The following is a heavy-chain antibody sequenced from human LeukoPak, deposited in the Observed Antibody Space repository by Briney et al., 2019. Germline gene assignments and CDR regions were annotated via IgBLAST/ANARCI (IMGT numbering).Heavy chain of an antibody. J-gene: IGHJ5*01. CDR2: ISSSSSDR. D-gene: IGHD5-18*01. CDR1: GFTFSSYS. Sequence: GGSLRLSCAASGFTFSSYSMNWVRQAPGKGLEWVSSISSSSSDRYYADSVKGRFTISRDNAKNSLYLQMNSLRAEDTAVYYCARGFNYGPPSTWFDSWGQGTLVSVSS. V-gene: IGHV3-21*01. CDR3: ARGFNYGPPSTWFDS.